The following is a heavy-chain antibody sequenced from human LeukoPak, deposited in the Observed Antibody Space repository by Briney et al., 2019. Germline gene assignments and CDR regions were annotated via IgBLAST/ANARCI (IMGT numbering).Heavy chain of an antibody. D-gene: IGHD3-3*01. CDR1: GFTFSDYY. J-gene: IGHJ4*02. V-gene: IGHV4-34*01. Sequence: GSLRLSCAASGFTFSDYYMSWIRQPPGKGLEWIGEINHSGSTNYNPSLESRVTISVDTSKNQFSLKLSSVTAADTAVYYCARGKGRVRPSPDYWGQGTLVTVSS. CDR2: INHSGST. CDR3: ARGKGRVRPSPDY.